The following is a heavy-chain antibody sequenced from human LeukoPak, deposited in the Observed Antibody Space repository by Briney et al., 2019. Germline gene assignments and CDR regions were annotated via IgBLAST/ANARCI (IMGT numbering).Heavy chain of an antibody. CDR2: ISAGGRT. J-gene: IGHJ6*03. Sequence: GGSLRLSCVVSGFSFSSYAMAWVRQAPGKGLEWVSSISAGGRTYYADSGKGRFTISRDNSKETVFLQMNSLRAEDTAHYYCAKGKVNHAGVFYFGAKGKTAPVPS. CDR3: AKGKVNHAGVFYF. D-gene: IGHD3-9*01. V-gene: IGHV3-23*01. CDR1: GFSFSSYA.